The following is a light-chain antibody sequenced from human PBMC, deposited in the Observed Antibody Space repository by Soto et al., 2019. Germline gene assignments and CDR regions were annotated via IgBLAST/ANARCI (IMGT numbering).Light chain of an antibody. Sequence: ETVMTQSEATLSVSPGERATLSCRASQSIRTNLAWYQQKPGQPPRLLIYGASTRVTGIPSRFSGSGSGTEFTLTISSLQSEDFAVYYCQQYNNWPRTFGQGTKVEIK. CDR1: QSIRTN. J-gene: IGKJ1*01. CDR3: QQYNNWPRT. CDR2: GAS. V-gene: IGKV3-15*01.